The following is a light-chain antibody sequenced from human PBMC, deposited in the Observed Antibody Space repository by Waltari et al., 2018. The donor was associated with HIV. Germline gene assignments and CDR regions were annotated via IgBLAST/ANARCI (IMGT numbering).Light chain of an antibody. CDR2: SDD. Sequence: QSVLTQPPSASGTPGQRVVISCSGSDSNIGSNTIKWFQQLPGSAPKVLVYSDDHRPSGVPDRFSGSKSGTSASLAISWVQSEDEADYYCAAWDDSLNAYVFGSGTKVTVL. J-gene: IGLJ1*01. CDR1: DSNIGSNT. CDR3: AAWDDSLNAYV. V-gene: IGLV1-44*01.